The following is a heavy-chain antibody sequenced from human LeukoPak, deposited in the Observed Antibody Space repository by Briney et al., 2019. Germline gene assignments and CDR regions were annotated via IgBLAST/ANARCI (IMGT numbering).Heavy chain of an antibody. CDR3: VRDLGWNEDY. CDR2: INSDGSRI. CDR1: VFTFWSYW. J-gene: IGHJ4*02. Sequence: SGGSLRLSCAASVFTFWSYWMHWVRQAPGKGLFWVSRINSDGSRIGYADSVKGRFTISRDNAKNTLYLQMNSLRVEDTAVYYCVRDLGWNEDYWGQGTLVTVSS. D-gene: IGHD1-1*01. V-gene: IGHV3-74*01.